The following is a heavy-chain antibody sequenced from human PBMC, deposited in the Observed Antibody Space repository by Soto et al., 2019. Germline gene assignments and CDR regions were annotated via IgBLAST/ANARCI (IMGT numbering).Heavy chain of an antibody. J-gene: IGHJ6*03. V-gene: IGHV3-30*18. CDR3: AKEADFLGDYYCCRDV. CDR1: GFTFSSYG. Sequence: QVQLVESGGGVVQPGRSLRLSCAASGFTFSSYGMHWVRQAPGKGLEWVAVISYDGSNKYYADSVTGRFTISRDNSKNTLNLHRDSLRAEDTAVYYCAKEADFLGDYYCCRDVWGKGTTVTVSS. D-gene: IGHD3-3*01. CDR2: ISYDGSNK.